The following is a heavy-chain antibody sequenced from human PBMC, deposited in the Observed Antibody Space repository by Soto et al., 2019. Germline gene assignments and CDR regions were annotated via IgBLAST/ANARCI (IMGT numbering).Heavy chain of an antibody. Sequence: GASVKVSCKASGYTFTSYYMHWVRQAPGQGPEWMGIINPSGGSTSYAQKFQGRVTMTRDTSTSTVYMELSSLRSEDTAVYYCARVAQETAMDLRAFDYWGQGTLVTVSS. CDR3: ARVAQETAMDLRAFDY. J-gene: IGHJ4*02. CDR2: INPSGGST. CDR1: GYTFTSYY. V-gene: IGHV1-46*01. D-gene: IGHD5-18*01.